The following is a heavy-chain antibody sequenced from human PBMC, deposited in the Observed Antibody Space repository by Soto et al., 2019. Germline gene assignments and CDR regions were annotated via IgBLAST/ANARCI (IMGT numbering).Heavy chain of an antibody. V-gene: IGHV3-66*01. CDR3: ARDNDFSSSADYYYYYMDV. CDR2: IYSGGST. D-gene: IGHD6-6*01. Sequence: GGSLRLSCAASGFTVSSNYMSWVRQAPGKGLEWVSVIYSGGSTYYADSVKGRFTISRDNSKNTLYLQMNSLRAEDTAVYYCARDNDFSSSADYYYYYMDVWGKGTTVTVSS. CDR1: GFTVSSNY. J-gene: IGHJ6*03.